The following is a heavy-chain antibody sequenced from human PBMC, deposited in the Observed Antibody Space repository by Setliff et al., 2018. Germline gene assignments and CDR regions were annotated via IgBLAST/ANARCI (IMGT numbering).Heavy chain of an antibody. V-gene: IGHV5-51*01. CDR3: ASTLYYYDSSGYGAFDI. Sequence: GESLKISCKGSGYSFTSYWIGWVRQMPGKGLEWMGIDTRYSPSFQGQVTISADKSISTAYLQWSSLKASDTAMYYCASTLYYYDSSGYGAFDIWGQGTMVTVSS. J-gene: IGHJ3*02. D-gene: IGHD3-22*01. CDR1: GYSFTSYW. CDR2: DT.